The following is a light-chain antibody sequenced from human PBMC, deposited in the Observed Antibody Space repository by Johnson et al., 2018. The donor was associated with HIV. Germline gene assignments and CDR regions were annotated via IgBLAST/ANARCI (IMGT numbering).Light chain of an antibody. CDR1: SSNIGNNY. CDR2: ENY. Sequence: QSVLTQPPSMSAAPGQRVTISCSGSSSNIGNNYVSWYQQLPGTAPKLLIYENYKRPSGIPDRFSGSKSGTSATLGITGRQTGDEDDYYCGTWDSSLSAEVFGTGTKVTVL. CDR3: GTWDSSLSAEV. V-gene: IGLV1-51*02. J-gene: IGLJ1*01.